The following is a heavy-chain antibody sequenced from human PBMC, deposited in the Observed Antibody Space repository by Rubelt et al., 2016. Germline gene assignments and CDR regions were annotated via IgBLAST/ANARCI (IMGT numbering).Heavy chain of an antibody. D-gene: IGHD4-23*01. CDR2: VSFDGTRT. V-gene: IGHV3-30*03. Sequence: QAPGKGLEWVAVVSFDGTRTYYADSVRGRFTMSRDNSRSTLYLQMNSLRAEDTAVYYCARGARGQGGNGDFEYLGQGTLVTVSS. J-gene: IGHJ4*02. CDR3: ARGARGQGGNGDFEY.